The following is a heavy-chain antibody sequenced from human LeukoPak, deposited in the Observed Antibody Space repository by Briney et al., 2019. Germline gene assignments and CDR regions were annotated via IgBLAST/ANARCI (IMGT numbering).Heavy chain of an antibody. CDR2: ISGSGGST. J-gene: IGHJ6*03. D-gene: IGHD3-10*01. CDR1: GFTFSSYA. Sequence: HTGGSLRLSCAASGFTFSSYAMSWVRQAPGKGLEWVSAISGSGGSTYYADSVKGRFTISRDNSKNTLYLQMNSLRAEDTAVYYCARDPPVWLSVGYGSGSFMDVWGKGTTVTISS. V-gene: IGHV3-23*01. CDR3: ARDPPVWLSVGYGSGSFMDV.